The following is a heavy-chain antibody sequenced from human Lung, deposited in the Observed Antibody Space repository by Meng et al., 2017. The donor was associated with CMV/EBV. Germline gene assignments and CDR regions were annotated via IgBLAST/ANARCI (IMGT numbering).Heavy chain of an antibody. V-gene: IGHV1-2*02. CDR1: GYTFTSYG. D-gene: IGHD3-10*01. CDR2: ITPNSGGT. Sequence: ASVXVSCKASGYTFTSYGISWVRQAPGQGLEWMGWITPNSGGTNYAQKFQGRVTMTRDTSISTAYMELSRLRSDDTAVYYCARGPFYYYGMDVWRQGTTVTVSS. J-gene: IGHJ6*02. CDR3: ARGPFYYYGMDV.